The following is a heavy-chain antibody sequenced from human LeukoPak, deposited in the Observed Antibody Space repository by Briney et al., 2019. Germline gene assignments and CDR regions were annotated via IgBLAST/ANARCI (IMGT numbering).Heavy chain of an antibody. CDR1: GFTFSSYS. J-gene: IGHJ4*02. D-gene: IGHD3-10*01. Sequence: GGSLRLSCAASGFTFSSYSMNWVRQAPGKGLEWVSSISSSSSYIYYADSVKGRFTISRDNAKNSLYLQMNSLRAEDTAVYYCARDYYGSGSYYKRPPDYWGQGTLVTVSS. CDR2: ISSSSSYI. V-gene: IGHV3-21*01. CDR3: ARDYYGSGSYYKRPPDY.